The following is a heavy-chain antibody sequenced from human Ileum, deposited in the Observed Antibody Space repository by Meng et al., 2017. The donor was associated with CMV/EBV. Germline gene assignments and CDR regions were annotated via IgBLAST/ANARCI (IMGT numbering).Heavy chain of an antibody. CDR3: ARNFRPQSIAVPDWFDP. Sequence: GESLKISCAASGFTFSKYAMNWIRRAPGKGLEWVSGISADDDRTYYADSVKGRFTISRDNSDNTLYLQMNNLRVEDAAVYYCARNFRPQSIAVPDWFDPRGQGAVVTVSS. CDR2: ISADDDRT. J-gene: IGHJ5*02. CDR1: GFTFSKYA. V-gene: IGHV3-23*01. D-gene: IGHD6-19*01.